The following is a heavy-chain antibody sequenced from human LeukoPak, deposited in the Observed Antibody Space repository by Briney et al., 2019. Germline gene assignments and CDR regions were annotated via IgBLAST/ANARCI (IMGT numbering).Heavy chain of an antibody. CDR3: ARDVEAAWYFDY. CDR2: IIPILGIA. Sequence: ASVKVSCKASGGTSSSYAISWVRQAPGQGLEWMGRIIPILGIANYAQKFQGRVTITADKSTSTAYMELSSLRSEDTAVYYCARDVEAAWYFDYWGQGTLVTVSS. D-gene: IGHD6-13*01. CDR1: GGTSSSYA. J-gene: IGHJ4*02. V-gene: IGHV1-69*04.